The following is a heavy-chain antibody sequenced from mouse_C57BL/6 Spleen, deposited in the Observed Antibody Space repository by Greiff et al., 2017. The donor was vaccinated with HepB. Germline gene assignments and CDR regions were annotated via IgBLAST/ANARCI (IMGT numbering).Heavy chain of an antibody. Sequence: VQLKESGPGLVKPSQSLSLTCSVTGYSITSGYYWNWIRQFPGNKLEWMGYISYDGSNNYNPSLKNRISITRDTSKNQFFLKLNSVTTEDTATYYCARVAEAWFAYWGQGTLVTVSA. J-gene: IGHJ3*01. V-gene: IGHV3-6*01. CDR1: GYSITSGYY. CDR3: ARVAEAWFAY. CDR2: ISYDGSN.